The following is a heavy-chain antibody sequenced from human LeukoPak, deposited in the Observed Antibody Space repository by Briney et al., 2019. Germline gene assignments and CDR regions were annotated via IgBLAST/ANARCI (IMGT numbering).Heavy chain of an antibody. J-gene: IGHJ4*02. Sequence: GASVKVSCKACGCTFIRYFCHGVRQAPGQGLEWMGIINPSGGSTSYAQKFQGRVTMTRDTSTSTVYVELSSLRSEDTAVYYSARLTCYYDSSGHDYWGQGTLVTVSS. V-gene: IGHV1-46*01. D-gene: IGHD3-22*01. CDR2: INPSGGST. CDR1: GCTFIRYF. CDR3: ARLTCYYDSSGHDY.